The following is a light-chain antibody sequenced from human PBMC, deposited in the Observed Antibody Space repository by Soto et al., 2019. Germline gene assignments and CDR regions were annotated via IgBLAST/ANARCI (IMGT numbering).Light chain of an antibody. CDR3: QQYTSYSS. J-gene: IGKJ1*01. V-gene: IGKV1-5*03. CDR2: KAS. CDR1: QSIGSW. Sequence: DIQMTHSACTLAASVGDRVTITCRASQSIGSWLAWFQQKPGTAPKVLIYKASSLESGVPSRFSGSGSGTEFTLTISSLQPDDFATYYCQQYTSYSSFGQGTKVDIK.